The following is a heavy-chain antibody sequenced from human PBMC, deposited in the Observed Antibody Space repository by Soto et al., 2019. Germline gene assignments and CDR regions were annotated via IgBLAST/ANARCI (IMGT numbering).Heavy chain of an antibody. CDR2: IRNKANSYTT. J-gene: IGHJ4*02. CDR1: GFTFSDHY. V-gene: IGHV3-72*01. CDR3: ASAWFWELKYFDH. D-gene: IGHD3-10*01. Sequence: EVQLVESGGGLVQPGGSLRLSCAASGFTFSDHYMEWVRQAPGKGLEWVGRIRNKANSYTTEYGASVKGRITISRDDSKTPLPLQMNILKAEDTGVYYGASAWFWELKYFDHWGQGTLVTVSS.